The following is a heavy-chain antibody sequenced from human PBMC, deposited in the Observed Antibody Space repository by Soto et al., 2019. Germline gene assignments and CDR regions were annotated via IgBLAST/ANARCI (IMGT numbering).Heavy chain of an antibody. Sequence: SVKVSCKASGGTFGSYAISWVRQAPGQGPEWMGGIIPITGTANYAQKFQGRVTITADESTSTASMHLSSLRPEDTAVYYCARSQGSSTSLEIYYYYYYGMDVWGQGTTVTVSS. CDR1: GGTFGSYA. D-gene: IGHD2-2*01. V-gene: IGHV1-69*13. J-gene: IGHJ6*02. CDR3: ARSQGSSTSLEIYYYYYYGMDV. CDR2: IIPITGTA.